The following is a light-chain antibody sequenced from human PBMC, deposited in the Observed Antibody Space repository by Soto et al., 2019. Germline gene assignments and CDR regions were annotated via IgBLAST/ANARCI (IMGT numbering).Light chain of an antibody. CDR1: SSDVGSYNL. V-gene: IGLV2-23*01. J-gene: IGLJ1*01. CDR2: EGT. CDR3: CSYTSSGTYV. Sequence: QSALTQPASVSGSPGQSITISGTGTSSDVGSYNLVSWYQQHPGKAPKLMIYEGTKRPSGVSNRFSGSKSGNTASLTISGLQAEDETDYYCCSYTSSGTYVFGTGTKLTVL.